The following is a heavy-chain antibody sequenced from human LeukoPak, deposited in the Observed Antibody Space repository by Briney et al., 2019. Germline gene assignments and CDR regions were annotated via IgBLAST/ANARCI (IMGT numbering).Heavy chain of an antibody. CDR1: GYTFTGYY. V-gene: IGHV1-2*02. Sequence: ASVKVSCKASGYTFTGYYMHWVRQAPGQGLEWMGWINPNSGGTNYAQKIQGRVTMTRDTSISTAYMELSRLRSDDTAVYYCARVLWFGERGYFDYWGQGTLVTVSS. CDR2: INPNSGGT. D-gene: IGHD3-10*01. J-gene: IGHJ4*02. CDR3: ARVLWFGERGYFDY.